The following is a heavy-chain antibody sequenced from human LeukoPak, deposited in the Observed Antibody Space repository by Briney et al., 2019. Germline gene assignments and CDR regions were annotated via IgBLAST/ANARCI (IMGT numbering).Heavy chain of an antibody. Sequence: ETLSLTCTVSGGSISSGGYYMNWVRQAPGKGLEWVSVIYSGGSTYYADSVKGRFTISRDNSKNTLYLQMNSLRAEDTAVYYCARGQNIPAWGQGTLVTVSS. D-gene: IGHD1/OR15-1a*01. CDR1: GGSISSGGYY. CDR3: ARGQNIPA. CDR2: IYSGGST. J-gene: IGHJ4*02. V-gene: IGHV3-53*01.